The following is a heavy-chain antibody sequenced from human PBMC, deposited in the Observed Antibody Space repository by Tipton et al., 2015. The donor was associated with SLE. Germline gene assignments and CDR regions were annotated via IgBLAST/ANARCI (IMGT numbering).Heavy chain of an antibody. CDR3: ATGVEGYGMDF. D-gene: IGHD7-27*01. CDR1: GYTFTNYY. J-gene: IGHJ6*02. V-gene: IGHV1-46*01. CDR2: IQPSGAGT. Sequence: QVQLVQSGAEEKKPGASVTISCKASGYTFTNYYLLWVRQAPGQGLEWMGIIQPSGAGTKYAQRFQGRVTMTRDTSTSTVYMELSSLRSDDTAVYFCATGVEGYGMDFWGQGTTVTVSS.